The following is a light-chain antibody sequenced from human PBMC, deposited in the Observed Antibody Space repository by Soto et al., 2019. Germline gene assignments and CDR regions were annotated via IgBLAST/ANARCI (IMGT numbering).Light chain of an antibody. CDR1: KGISSY. CDR2: AAS. J-gene: IGKJ5*01. V-gene: IGKV1-9*01. CDR3: QQLNSYPHT. Sequence: DIQLTQSPSFLSASVGEWITITCRARKGISSYLAWYQQKPGKAPKLLIYAASTLQSGVPSRFSGSGSGTEFTLTISTLQPEDFATYYCQQLNSYPHTFGQGTRLEIK.